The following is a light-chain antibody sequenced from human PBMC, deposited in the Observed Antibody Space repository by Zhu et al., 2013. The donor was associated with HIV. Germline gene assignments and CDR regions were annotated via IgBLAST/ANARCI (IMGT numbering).Light chain of an antibody. CDR1: QSVSSGY. V-gene: IGKV3-20*01. CDR3: QQYGSSRPWT. CDR2: DAS. J-gene: IGKJ1*01. Sequence: EILLTQSPDTLSLSPGDRATLSCRASQSVSSGYLAWYRQKPGQAPRLLIYDASRRATGIPDRFSGSGSGTDFTLTISRLEPEDFAVYYCQQYGSSRPWTFGQGTKVEIK.